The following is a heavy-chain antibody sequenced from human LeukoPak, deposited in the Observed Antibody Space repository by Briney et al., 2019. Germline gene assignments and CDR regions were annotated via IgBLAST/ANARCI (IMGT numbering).Heavy chain of an antibody. CDR1: GFTFSGYE. Sequence: GGSLRLSCAASGFTFSGYEMHWVRQAPGMGLEWISYISTVGTTMYYADSVKGRFTISRDNSKNTLYLQMNSLRAEDTAVYYCARDSKVATGDAFDIWGQGTMVTVSS. V-gene: IGHV3-48*03. J-gene: IGHJ3*02. CDR3: ARDSKVATGDAFDI. CDR2: ISTVGTTM. D-gene: IGHD5-12*01.